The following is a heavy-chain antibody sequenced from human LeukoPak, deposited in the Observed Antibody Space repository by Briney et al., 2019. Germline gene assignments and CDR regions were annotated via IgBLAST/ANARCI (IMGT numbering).Heavy chain of an antibody. V-gene: IGHV4-4*09. CDR2: IYSSGSI. J-gene: IGHJ4*02. Sequence: SGTLSLTCTVSGGSISDYYWSWIRQPPGKGLEWIGNIYSSGSINYNPSLKSRVTISLDRSKNQFSLKLSSVTAADTAVYYCESGDGYFYDYWGQGTLVTVSS. CDR1: GGSISDYY. D-gene: IGHD5-24*01. CDR3: ESGDGYFYDY.